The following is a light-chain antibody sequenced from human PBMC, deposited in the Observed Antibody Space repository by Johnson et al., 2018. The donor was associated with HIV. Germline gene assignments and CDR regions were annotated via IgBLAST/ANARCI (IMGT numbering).Light chain of an antibody. CDR2: DNN. V-gene: IGLV1-51*01. Sequence: QSVLTQPPSVSAAPGQKVTISCSGGTSNIGHNYVSWYQHLPGTAPKLLIYDNNKRPSGIPDRFSGSKSGTSATLGITGLQTGDEADYYCGTMDSSLASVFGTGTKVTGL. CDR1: TSNIGHNY. J-gene: IGLJ1*01. CDR3: GTMDSSLASV.